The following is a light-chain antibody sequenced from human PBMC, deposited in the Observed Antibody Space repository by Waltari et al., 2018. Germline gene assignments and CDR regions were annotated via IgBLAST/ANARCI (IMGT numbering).Light chain of an antibody. CDR3: QQRHNWPLT. CDR1: EGVRSY. J-gene: IGKJ4*01. V-gene: IGKV3-11*01. CDR2: DAS. Sequence: EIVLTQSPATLSLSPGEGATLSCRASEGVRSYLAWYQQKPGQAPILPIYDASNRASGIPARFSGSGSGTDFSLSISSLEPEDFAVYYCQQRHNWPLTFGGGTKVEIK.